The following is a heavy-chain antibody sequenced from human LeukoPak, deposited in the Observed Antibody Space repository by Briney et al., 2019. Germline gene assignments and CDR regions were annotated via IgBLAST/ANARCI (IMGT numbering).Heavy chain of an antibody. CDR1: GGSVSSYY. D-gene: IGHD3-22*01. J-gene: IGHJ4*02. CDR2: IYTSGST. CDR3: ARDRWHYDSSGTED. Sequence: SETLSLTCTVSGGSVSSYYWSWIRQPAGKGLEWIGRIYTSGSTNYNPSLKSRVTMSVDTSKNQFSLKLSSVTAADTAVYYCARDRWHYDSSGTEDWGQGTLVTVSS. V-gene: IGHV4-4*07.